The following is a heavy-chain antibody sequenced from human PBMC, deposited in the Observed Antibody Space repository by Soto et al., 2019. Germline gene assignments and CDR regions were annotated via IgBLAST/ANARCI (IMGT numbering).Heavy chain of an antibody. D-gene: IGHD3-22*01. J-gene: IGHJ5*02. CDR1: GFTFSSYG. CDR3: AKAVGSYYDQGWFDP. V-gene: IGHV3-30*18. Sequence: PGGSLRLSCAASGFTFSSYGMHWVRQAPGKGLEWVAVISYDGSNKYYADSVKGRFTISRDNSKNTLYLQMNSLRAEDTAVYYCAKAVGSYYDQGWFDPWGQGTLVTVSS. CDR2: ISYDGSNK.